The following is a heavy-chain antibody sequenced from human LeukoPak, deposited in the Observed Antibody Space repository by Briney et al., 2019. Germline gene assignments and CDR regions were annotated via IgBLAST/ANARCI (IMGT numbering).Heavy chain of an antibody. J-gene: IGHJ3*02. D-gene: IGHD2-8*02. CDR3: AKLWCTRRGAFDI. V-gene: IGHV3-23*01. CDR1: GFTFSSYA. Sequence: GGSLRLSCAASGFTFSSYAMSWVRQAPGKGLEWVSAVISSGGSTYYADSLKGRFTISRDNSKNTLYLQMNSLRAEDTAVYYCAKLWCTRRGAFDIWGQGTMVTVSS. CDR2: VISSGGST.